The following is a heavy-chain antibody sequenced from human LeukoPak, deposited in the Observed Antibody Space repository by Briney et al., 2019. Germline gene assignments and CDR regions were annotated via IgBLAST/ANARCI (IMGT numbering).Heavy chain of an antibody. CDR3: AKRYCRSATCRSDMDA. CDR2: IQSDGSKT. CDR1: GFSFSNYG. Sequence: GGSLRLSCAASGFSFSNYGMHWVRQAPGKGLEWVALIQSDGSKTYSADSVKGRFTISRDNPRNTLYLQMDRLRPEDTAVYYCAKRYCRSATCRSDMDAWGQGTTVTVS. D-gene: IGHD2-15*01. J-gene: IGHJ6*02. V-gene: IGHV3-30*02.